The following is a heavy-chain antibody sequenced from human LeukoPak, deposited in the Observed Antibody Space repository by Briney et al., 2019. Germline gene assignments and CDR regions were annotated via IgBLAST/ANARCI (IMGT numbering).Heavy chain of an antibody. V-gene: IGHV1-2*02. Sequence: ASVKVSCKASGHTFTGYYIHWVRQAPGQGLEWMGWINPDSGDTNYAQRFQGRAIMTRDTSISTAYMEKRRLTSDDTAVYYCARGSYDSSDFEYFQHWGQGTLVTVSS. CDR1: GHTFTGYY. J-gene: IGHJ1*01. CDR2: INPDSGDT. D-gene: IGHD3-22*01. CDR3: ARGSYDSSDFEYFQH.